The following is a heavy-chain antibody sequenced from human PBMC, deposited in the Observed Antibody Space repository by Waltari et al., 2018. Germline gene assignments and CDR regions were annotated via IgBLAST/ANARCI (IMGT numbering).Heavy chain of an antibody. Sequence: QVPVVQSGAEVKTPGASVKVSCKTSGYTFTGYYIHWVRQAPGQGLAWMGWINPDTGGTNYGQKFQGRVSMTRDTSISTAYMELSSLKSDDTAIYYCTRWTFAMGFDPWGQGTLVTVSS. CDR1: GYTFTGYY. J-gene: IGHJ5*02. CDR3: TRWTFAMGFDP. CDR2: INPDTGGT. V-gene: IGHV1-2*02.